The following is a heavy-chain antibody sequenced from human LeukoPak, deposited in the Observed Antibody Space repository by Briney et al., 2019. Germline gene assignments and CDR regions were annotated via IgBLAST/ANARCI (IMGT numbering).Heavy chain of an antibody. CDR3: ARSYSSSHYYYYGMDV. Sequence: GGSLRLSCAASGFTFSSYSMNWVRQAPGKGLEWVSSISSSSSYIYYADSVNGRITISRDNAKNSLYLQMTGLRAEDTAVYYCARSYSSSHYYYYGMDVWGQGTTVTVSS. CDR2: ISSSSSYI. V-gene: IGHV3-21*01. J-gene: IGHJ6*02. CDR1: GFTFSSYS. D-gene: IGHD6-13*01.